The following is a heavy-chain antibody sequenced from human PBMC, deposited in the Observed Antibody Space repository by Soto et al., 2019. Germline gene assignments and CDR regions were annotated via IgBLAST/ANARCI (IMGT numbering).Heavy chain of an antibody. J-gene: IGHJ6*02. Sequence: QVQLVQSGAEVKKPGASVKVSCKASGYTFTSYDLNWVRQATGQGLEWMGWMNPNSGNTGYAQKFQGRVTMTRNTTITTAYTVLISLSSEATAAYYWARWPNADYSYGMDIWGQGTRVTVSS. V-gene: IGHV1-8*01. D-gene: IGHD2-8*01. CDR3: ARWPNADYSYGMDI. CDR1: GYTFTSYD. CDR2: MNPNSGNT.